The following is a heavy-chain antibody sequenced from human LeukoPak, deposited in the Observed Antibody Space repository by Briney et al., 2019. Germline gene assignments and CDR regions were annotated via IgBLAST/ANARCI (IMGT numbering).Heavy chain of an antibody. CDR2: ISYDGSNK. CDR1: GFTFSSYA. Sequence: QPGGSLRLSCAASGFTFSSYAMHWVRQAPGKGLEWVAVISYDGSNKYYADSVKGRFTISRDNFKNTLYLQMNSLRAEDTAVYYCASRYCSGGSCYLDYWGQGTLVTVSS. J-gene: IGHJ4*02. V-gene: IGHV3-30-3*01. CDR3: ASRYCSGGSCYLDY. D-gene: IGHD2-15*01.